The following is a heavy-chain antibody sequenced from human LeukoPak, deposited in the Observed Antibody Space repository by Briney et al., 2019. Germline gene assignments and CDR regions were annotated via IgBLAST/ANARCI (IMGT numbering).Heavy chain of an antibody. CDR3: ARTFATGSFDY. J-gene: IGHJ4*02. D-gene: IGHD1-26*01. V-gene: IGHV1-18*01. CDR1: GYTFTSYG. Sequence: ASVTVSFKASGYTFTSYGISWVRQAPGQGLEWMGWISAYNGNTNYAQKPQGRVTMTTDTSTSTAYMELRSLRSDDTAAYYCARTFATGSFDYWGQGQLVIVSS. CDR2: ISAYNGNT.